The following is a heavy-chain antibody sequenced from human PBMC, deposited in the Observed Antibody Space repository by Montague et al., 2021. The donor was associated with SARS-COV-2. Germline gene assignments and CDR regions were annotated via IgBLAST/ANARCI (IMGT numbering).Heavy chain of an antibody. CDR3: ASARLGGAYYYYYGMDV. V-gene: IGHV3-13*01. J-gene: IGHJ6*02. Sequence: SLRLSCAASGFTFSSYDMHWVRQATGKGLEWVSAIGTAGDTYYPGSVKGRYTISRENAKNSLYLQMNSLRAGDTAVYYCASARLGGAYYYYYGMDVWGQGTTVTVSS. CDR1: GFTFSSYD. D-gene: IGHD4-23*01. CDR2: IGTAGDT.